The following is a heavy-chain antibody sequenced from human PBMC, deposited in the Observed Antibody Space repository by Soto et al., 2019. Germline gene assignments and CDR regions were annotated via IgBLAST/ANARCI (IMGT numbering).Heavy chain of an antibody. CDR2: INHSGST. D-gene: IGHD3-16*01. V-gene: IGHV4-34*01. Sequence: SETLSLTCAVYGGSFSGYYWSWIRQPPGKGLEWIGEINHSGSTNYNPSLKSRVTISVDTSKNQFSLKLSSVTAADTAVYYCARGARRYAQRRTTKKMDVWGQGTTVTVSS. CDR1: GGSFSGYY. CDR3: ARGARRYAQRRTTKKMDV. J-gene: IGHJ6*02.